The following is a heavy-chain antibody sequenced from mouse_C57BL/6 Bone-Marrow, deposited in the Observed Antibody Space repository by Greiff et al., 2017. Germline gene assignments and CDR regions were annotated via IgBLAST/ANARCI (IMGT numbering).Heavy chain of an antibody. CDR1: GYTFTSYG. CDR2: IYIGNGYT. J-gene: IGHJ4*01. D-gene: IGHD2-4*01. CDR3: ARSDYDYDGYAMDY. V-gene: IGHV1-58*01. Sequence: EVKLMESGAELVRPGSSVKMSCKTSGYTFTSYGINWVKQRPGQGLEWIGYIYIGNGYTEYNEKFKGKATLTSDTSSSTAYMQLSSLTSEDSAIYFCARSDYDYDGYAMDYWGQGTSVTVSS.